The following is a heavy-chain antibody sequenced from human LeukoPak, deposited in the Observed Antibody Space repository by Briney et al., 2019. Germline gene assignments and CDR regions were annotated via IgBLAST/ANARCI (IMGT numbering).Heavy chain of an antibody. CDR2: IDYSGST. J-gene: IGHJ5*02. Sequence: PSETLSLTCAVSGASIDSSNYYWGWIRQPPGKDLQWIGCIDYSGSTYYNPSLKSRVTISVDTSKNHFYLKLSSVTAADTAVYYCARRRYDFWTTNRRFWPFDPWGQGTLVTVSS. D-gene: IGHD3-3*01. CDR3: ARRRYDFWTTNRRFWPFDP. CDR1: GASIDSSNYY. V-gene: IGHV4-39*02.